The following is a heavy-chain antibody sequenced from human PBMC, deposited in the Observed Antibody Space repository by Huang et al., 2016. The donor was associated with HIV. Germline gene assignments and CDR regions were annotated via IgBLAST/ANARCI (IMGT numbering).Heavy chain of an antibody. CDR3: ATVYRRFRNHDSGDYYFDY. D-gene: IGHD3-22*01. Sequence: QVQLVQSGAEVKKPGASVKVSCKVSGYTLTELSMHWVRQAPGKGLGWRGGVDPEDGETIYAQKCQGRVTMTEDTATDTAYMELSSLRSEDTAVYYCATVYRRFRNHDSGDYYFDYWDQGTLVTVSS. V-gene: IGHV1-24*01. CDR2: VDPEDGET. CDR1: GYTLTELS. J-gene: IGHJ4*02.